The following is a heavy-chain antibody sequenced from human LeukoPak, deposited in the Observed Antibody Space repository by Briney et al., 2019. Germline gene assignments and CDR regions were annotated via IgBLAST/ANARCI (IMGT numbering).Heavy chain of an antibody. Sequence: GGSLRLSCAASGFTFSSYAMSWVRQAPGKGLEWVSAISGSGGSTYYADSVKGRFTISRDNSKNTLYLQMNSLRAEDTAVYYCARRANGDYGRWYYDLWGRGTLVGVSS. CDR3: ARRANGDYGRWYYDL. V-gene: IGHV3-23*01. CDR2: ISGSGGST. CDR1: GFTFSSYA. J-gene: IGHJ2*01. D-gene: IGHD4-17*01.